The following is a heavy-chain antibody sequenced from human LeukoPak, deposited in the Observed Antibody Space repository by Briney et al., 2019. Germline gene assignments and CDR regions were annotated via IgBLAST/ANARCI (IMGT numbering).Heavy chain of an antibody. V-gene: IGHV1-46*01. J-gene: IGHJ5*02. CDR2: INPSGGST. Sequence: GASVTVSCKASGYAFTSYYMHWVRQAPGQGLEWMGIINPSGGSTSYAQKFQGRVTMTRDTSTSTVCMELSSLRSEDTAVYYCARGCGVSYDFWSGYYNNWFDPWGQGTLVTVSS. CDR1: GYAFTSYY. D-gene: IGHD3-3*01. CDR3: ARGCGVSYDFWSGYYNNWFDP.